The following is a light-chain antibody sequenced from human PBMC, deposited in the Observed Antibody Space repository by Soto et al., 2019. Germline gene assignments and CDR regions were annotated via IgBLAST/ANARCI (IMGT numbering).Light chain of an antibody. Sequence: EIVLTQSPGTLSLSPGERATLSCRACQSVSSSYLAWYLQKPGQAPILLIYGASTRATGIPGRFSGSGSGTDFTLTISRLEPEDFAVYYCQQYGSSPGTFGQGTKVEIK. J-gene: IGKJ1*01. CDR3: QQYGSSPGT. CDR1: QSVSSSY. V-gene: IGKV3-20*01. CDR2: GAS.